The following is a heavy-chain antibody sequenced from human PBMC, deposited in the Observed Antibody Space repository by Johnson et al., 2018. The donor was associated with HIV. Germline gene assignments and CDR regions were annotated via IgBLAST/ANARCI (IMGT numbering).Heavy chain of an antibody. CDR1: GFIFSSYW. CDR2: INNDGSST. D-gene: IGHD6-13*01. Sequence: VQLVESGGGLVQPGGSLRLSCAASGFIFSSYWMHWVRQVPGKGLVWVSRINNDGSSTRYADSVKGRFTISRDNAKNTLYLQMNSLRAEDTAMYQCAKDAAAAGRGEALDIWGQGTMVTVSS. V-gene: IGHV3-74*01. CDR3: AKDAAAAGRGEALDI. J-gene: IGHJ3*02.